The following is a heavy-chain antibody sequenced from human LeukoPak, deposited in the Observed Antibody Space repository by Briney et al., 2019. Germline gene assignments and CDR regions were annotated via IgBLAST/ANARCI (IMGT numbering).Heavy chain of an antibody. CDR3: ARIPPRAYYDFWSGPSDI. J-gene: IGHJ3*02. CDR1: GFTFSSYA. Sequence: GRSLRLSCAASGFTFSSYAMHWVRQAPGKGLEWVAVISYDGSNKYYADSVKGRFTISRDNSKNTLYLQMNSLRAEDTAVYYCARIPPRAYYDFWSGPSDIWGQGTMVTVSS. V-gene: IGHV3-30-3*01. CDR2: ISYDGSNK. D-gene: IGHD3-3*01.